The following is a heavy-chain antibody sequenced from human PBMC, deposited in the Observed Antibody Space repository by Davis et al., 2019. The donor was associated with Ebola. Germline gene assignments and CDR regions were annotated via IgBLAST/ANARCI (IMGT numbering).Heavy chain of an antibody. D-gene: IGHD3-16*02. CDR3: ASYDYIWGSYHP. CDR2: INHSGST. J-gene: IGHJ5*02. CDR1: GGSISNYY. Sequence: SETLSLTCTVSGGSISNYYWSWIRQPPGKGLEWIGEINHSGSTNYNPSLKSRVTISVDTSKNQFSLKLSSVTAADTAVYYCASYDYIWGSYHPWGQGTLVTVSS. V-gene: IGHV4-34*01.